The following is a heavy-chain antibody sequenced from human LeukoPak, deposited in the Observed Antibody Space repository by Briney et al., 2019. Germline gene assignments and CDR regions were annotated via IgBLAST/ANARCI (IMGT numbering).Heavy chain of an antibody. V-gene: IGHV3-7*01. CDR2: IKQDGSEK. CDR3: ARLWFGELSHHDY. Sequence: PGGSLRLSCAASGFTFSSYWMSWVRQAPGKGLEWVANIKQDGSEKYYVDSVKGRFTISRDNVKNSLYLQMNSLRAEDTAVYYCARLWFGELSHHDYWGQGTLVTVSS. CDR1: GFTFSSYW. J-gene: IGHJ4*02. D-gene: IGHD3-10*01.